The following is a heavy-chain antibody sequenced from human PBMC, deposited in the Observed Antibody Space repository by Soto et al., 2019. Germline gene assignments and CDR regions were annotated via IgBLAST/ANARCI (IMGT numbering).Heavy chain of an antibody. V-gene: IGHV1-18*01. CDR1: GYSFTNYG. D-gene: IGHD6-19*01. Sequence: QDPLVQSGGEVKKPGASVKVSCKASGYSFTNYGITWVRQAPGQGFEWMGWISAYNGDTNYAQKLQGRVTMTTDASTRTAYLEVRGPRTERTAVYYCARDRGVAPPVAGNTHYYYYMDVWGKGTTVTVSS. CDR3: ARDRGVAPPVAGNTHYYYYMDV. CDR2: ISAYNGDT. J-gene: IGHJ6*03.